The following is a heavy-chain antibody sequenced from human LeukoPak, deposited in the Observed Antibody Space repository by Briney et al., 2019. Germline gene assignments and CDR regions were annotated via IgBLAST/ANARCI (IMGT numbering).Heavy chain of an antibody. CDR3: ARRTGSWKKVIDY. D-gene: IGHD6-13*01. CDR2: IYYSGST. J-gene: IGHJ4*02. Sequence: SETLSLTCTVSGGSISSSSYYWGWIRQPPGKGLEWIGSIYYSGSTYYKPSLKSRVTISVDMSKNQFSLNLNSVTAADTAVYYCARRTGSWKKVIDYWGQGTLVTVSS. CDR1: GGSISSSSYY. V-gene: IGHV4-39*07.